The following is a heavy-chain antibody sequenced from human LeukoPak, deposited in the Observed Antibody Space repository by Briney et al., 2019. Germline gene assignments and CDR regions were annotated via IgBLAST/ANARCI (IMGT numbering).Heavy chain of an antibody. D-gene: IGHD5-18*01. Sequence: GGSLRLSCAASGFTFSSYWMSWVRQAPGKGLEWVANIKQEGSEKYYVDSVKGRFTISRDNAKNSLYLQMNSLRAEDTAVYYCARPRIQLWFNAFDIWGQGTMVTVSS. CDR3: ARPRIQLWFNAFDI. CDR1: GFTFSSYW. J-gene: IGHJ3*02. V-gene: IGHV3-7*01. CDR2: IKQEGSEK.